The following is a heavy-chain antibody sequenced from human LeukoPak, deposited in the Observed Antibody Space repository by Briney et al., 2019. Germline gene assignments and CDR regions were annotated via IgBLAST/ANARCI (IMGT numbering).Heavy chain of an antibody. CDR1: GFTFSSYS. V-gene: IGHV3-48*01. CDR2: ISGSSSLI. CDR3: ARSHVSNAFDI. Sequence: GGSLRLSCVASGFTFSSYSMNWVRQAPGKGLEWVSYISGSSSLIYYADSVKGRFTISRDNANNSLYLQLSSLRAEDTAVYYCARSHVSNAFDIWGQGTMVTVSS. J-gene: IGHJ3*02.